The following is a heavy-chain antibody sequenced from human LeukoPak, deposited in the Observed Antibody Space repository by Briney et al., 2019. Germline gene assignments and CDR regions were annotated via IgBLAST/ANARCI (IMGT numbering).Heavy chain of an antibody. CDR3: ATWIINYFDY. CDR2: ISGSGGST. CDR1: GFTFGSYA. J-gene: IGHJ4*02. D-gene: IGHD2-2*03. V-gene: IGHV3-23*01. Sequence: GGSLRLSCAASGFTFGSYAMSWVRQAPGKGLEWVSAISGSGGSTYYADSVKGRFTISRDNSKNTLYLQMNSLRAEDTAVYYCATWIINYFDYWGQGTLVTVSS.